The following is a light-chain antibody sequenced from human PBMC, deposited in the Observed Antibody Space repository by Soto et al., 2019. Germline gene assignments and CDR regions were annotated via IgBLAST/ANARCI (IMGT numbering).Light chain of an antibody. CDR2: GNS. CDR1: SSNIGAGYD. V-gene: IGLV1-40*01. CDR3: QSYDSSLSAL. J-gene: IGLJ3*02. Sequence: QSVLTQPPSVSGAPGQRVTVSCTGRSSNIGAGYDVHWYQRLPGTAPKLLIYGNSNRPSGVPDRFSGSKSGTSASLAITGLQAEDEADYYCQSYDSSLSALFGGGTKLTVL.